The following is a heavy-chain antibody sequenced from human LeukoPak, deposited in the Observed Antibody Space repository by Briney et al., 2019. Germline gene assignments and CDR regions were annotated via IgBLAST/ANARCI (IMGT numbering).Heavy chain of an antibody. V-gene: IGHV1-69*04. Sequence: SVKVSCKASGGTFSSYAISWMRQAPGQGLEWMGRIIPILGIANYAQKFQGRVTITADKSTSTAYMELSSLRSEDTAVYYCARDSLGYCSGGSCSTDYWGQGTLVTVSS. CDR2: IIPILGIA. J-gene: IGHJ4*02. D-gene: IGHD2-15*01. CDR3: ARDSLGYCSGGSCSTDY. CDR1: GGTFSSYA.